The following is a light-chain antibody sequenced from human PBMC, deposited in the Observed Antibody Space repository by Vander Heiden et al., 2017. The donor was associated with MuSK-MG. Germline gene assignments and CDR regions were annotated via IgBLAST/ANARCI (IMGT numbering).Light chain of an antibody. CDR1: QSISSW. J-gene: IGKJ3*01. Sequence: LHEPQSPSTLSASVGDRVTITCRASQSISSWLAWYQQKPGKAPKLLIYDASSLERGVPSRFSGSGSGTEFTLTISSLQPDDFATYYCQQYNSYPFTFGPGTKVDIK. V-gene: IGKV1-5*01. CDR3: QQYNSYPFT. CDR2: DAS.